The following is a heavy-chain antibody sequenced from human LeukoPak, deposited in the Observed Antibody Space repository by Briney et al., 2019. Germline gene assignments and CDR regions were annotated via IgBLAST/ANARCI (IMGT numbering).Heavy chain of an antibody. J-gene: IGHJ4*02. CDR3: ARGGSTSSWFWND. D-gene: IGHD6-13*01. CDR1: GFTFSSYG. Sequence: GGSLRLSCAASGFTFSSYGMHWVRQAPGKGLEWVANIKPDGSEKFYVDSVKGRFTISRDNARNSLYLQMNSLRAEDMAVYYCARGGSTSSWFWNDWGQGTLVTVSS. CDR2: IKPDGSEK. V-gene: IGHV3-7*01.